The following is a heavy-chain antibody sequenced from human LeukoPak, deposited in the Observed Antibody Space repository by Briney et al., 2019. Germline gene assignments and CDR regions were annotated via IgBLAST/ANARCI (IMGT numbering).Heavy chain of an antibody. Sequence: PSETLSLTCAVSGGSISSNSYYWGWIRQPPGKGLEWIGRIYTSGSTNYNPSLKSRVTMSVDTSKNQFSLKLSSVTAADTAVYYCARDMYYYDSSGYLFDYWGQGTLVTVSS. CDR1: GGSISSNSYY. V-gene: IGHV4-39*07. J-gene: IGHJ4*02. CDR3: ARDMYYYDSSGYLFDY. CDR2: IYTSGST. D-gene: IGHD3-22*01.